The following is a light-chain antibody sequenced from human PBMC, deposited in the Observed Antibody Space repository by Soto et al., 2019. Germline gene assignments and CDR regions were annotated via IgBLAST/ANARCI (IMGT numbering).Light chain of an antibody. Sequence: QSVLTQPRSVSGSPGQSVTISCTGTSSDVGAYNYVSWYQQYPGKAPKVMIYDVNKRPSGVPDRFSGSKSDNTASLTISGLQAEDEADYYCCAYAGSYNLVFGRGTKLTVL. J-gene: IGLJ2*01. CDR2: DVN. CDR3: CAYAGSYNLV. V-gene: IGLV2-11*01. CDR1: SSDVGAYNY.